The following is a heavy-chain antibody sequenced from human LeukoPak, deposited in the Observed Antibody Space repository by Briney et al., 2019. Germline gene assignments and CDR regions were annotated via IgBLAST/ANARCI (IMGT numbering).Heavy chain of an antibody. J-gene: IGHJ4*02. CDR2: ISYDGSNK. Sequence: GGSLRLSCAASGFTFSSYAMHWVRQAPGKGLEWVAVISYDGSNKYYADSVKGRFTISRDNSKNTLYLQMNSLRAEDTAVYYCAKGPTGFGELLPNDYWGQGTLVTVSS. D-gene: IGHD3-10*01. CDR3: AKGPTGFGELLPNDY. V-gene: IGHV3-30*04. CDR1: GFTFSSYA.